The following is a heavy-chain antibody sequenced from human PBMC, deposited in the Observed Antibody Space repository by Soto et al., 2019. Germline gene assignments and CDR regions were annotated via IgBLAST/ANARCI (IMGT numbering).Heavy chain of an antibody. J-gene: IGHJ4*02. Sequence: KPSETLSLTCTVSGGSISSYYWSWIRQPPGKGLEWIGYIYYSGSTNYNPSLKSRVTISVDTSKNQFSLKLSSVTAADTAVYYCARSPPSSVRGVIMFPFDYWGQGTLVTV. CDR1: GGSISSYY. CDR3: ARSPPSSVRGVIMFPFDY. V-gene: IGHV4-59*01. D-gene: IGHD3-10*02. CDR2: IYYSGST.